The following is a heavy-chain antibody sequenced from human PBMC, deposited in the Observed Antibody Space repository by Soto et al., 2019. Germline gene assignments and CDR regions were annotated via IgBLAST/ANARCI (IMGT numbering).Heavy chain of an antibody. Sequence: PSETLSLTCAVYGGSFSGYYWSWIRQPPGKGLEWIGEINHSGSTNYNPSLKSRVTISVDTSKNQFSLKLSSVTAADTAVYYCARMRFGGLGWFDPWGQGTLVTAPQ. CDR3: ARMRFGGLGWFDP. CDR1: GGSFSGYY. V-gene: IGHV4-34*01. D-gene: IGHD3-10*01. J-gene: IGHJ5*02. CDR2: INHSGST.